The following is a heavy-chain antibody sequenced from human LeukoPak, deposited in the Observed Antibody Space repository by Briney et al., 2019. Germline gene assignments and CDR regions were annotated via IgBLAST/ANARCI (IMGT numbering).Heavy chain of an antibody. CDR3: ARDKGDIVATPWFDP. Sequence: GGSLRLSCAASGFTFSSYGMHWVRQAPGKGLEWVAVIWYDGSNKYYADPVKGRFTISRDNSKNMLYLQMNSLRAEDTAVYYCARDKGDIVATPWFDPWGQGTLVTVSS. D-gene: IGHD5-12*01. V-gene: IGHV3-33*01. CDR2: IWYDGSNK. J-gene: IGHJ5*02. CDR1: GFTFSSYG.